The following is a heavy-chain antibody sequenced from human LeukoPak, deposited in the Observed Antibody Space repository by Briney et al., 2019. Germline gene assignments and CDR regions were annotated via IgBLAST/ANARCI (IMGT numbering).Heavy chain of an antibody. CDR2: IYRGGTA. J-gene: IGHJ4*02. D-gene: IGHD6-19*01. CDR1: GFTFSSYA. CDR3: ARDSAVTDVLSHFDY. V-gene: IGHV3-66*01. Sequence: PGGSLRLSCAASGFTFSSYAMSWVRQAPGKGLEWVSLIYRGGTAYYADSVKGRFTISRDTSKNALYLQMNSLRAEDTAVYYCARDSAVTDVLSHFDYWGQGTLVTVSS.